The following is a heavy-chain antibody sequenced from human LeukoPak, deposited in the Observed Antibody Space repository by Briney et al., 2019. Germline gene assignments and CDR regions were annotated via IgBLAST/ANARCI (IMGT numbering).Heavy chain of an antibody. J-gene: IGHJ5*02. CDR3: ARAVRYAIGWSAPES. V-gene: IGHV4-4*07. CDR1: GGSIINHY. D-gene: IGHD6-19*01. Sequence: PSETLSLTCAVSGGSIINHYWSWIRQPAGKGLEWIGRIYSSGRANYNLSRKSRVSMAIDTSNNHFSLKLSSVTSQGTALYFCARAVRYAIGWSAPESWGQGTLVTVPS. CDR2: IYSSGRA.